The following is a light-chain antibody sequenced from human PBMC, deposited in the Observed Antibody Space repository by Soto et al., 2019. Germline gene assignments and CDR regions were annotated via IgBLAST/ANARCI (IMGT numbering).Light chain of an antibody. V-gene: IGKV1-5*01. CDR2: DAS. CDR1: QSITTF. Sequence: DIQLTQSPSTLSASIGDRVTITCRASQSITTFLAWYQQKTGKAPQILIYDASKLEPGVPSRLRGGGSGTEFTLTISRLQPDDFKTYYCQQYNTYSLTFGQGTKVDIK. CDR3: QQYNTYSLT. J-gene: IGKJ1*01.